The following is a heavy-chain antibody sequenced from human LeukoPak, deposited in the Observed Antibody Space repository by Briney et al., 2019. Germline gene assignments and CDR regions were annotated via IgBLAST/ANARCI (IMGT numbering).Heavy chain of an antibody. CDR2: ISGSGGST. V-gene: IGHV3-23*01. J-gene: IGHJ4*02. D-gene: IGHD3-3*01. CDR1: GFTFSSYS. Sequence: GGSLRLSCAASGFTFSSYSMNWVRQAPGKGLEWVSAISGSGGSTYYADSVKGRFTISRDNSKNTLYLQMNSLRAEDTAVYYCAKDIRRFLEWFDYWGQGTLVTVSS. CDR3: AKDIRRFLEWFDY.